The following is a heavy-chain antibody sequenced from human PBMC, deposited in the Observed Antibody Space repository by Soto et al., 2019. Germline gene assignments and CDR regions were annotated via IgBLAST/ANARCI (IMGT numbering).Heavy chain of an antibody. D-gene: IGHD3-10*01. Sequence: EVQLLESGGGLVEPGGSLRLSCTASGFSFSSYAMTWVRQAPGKGLEWVSSTTDDGGRTFYADSVKGRFTDSRDNSNNRLYLQMNGLRGGETALYYWAKGGGFGPGAYYNVAYWGQGTLVTVSS. V-gene: IGHV3-23*01. CDR3: AKGGGFGPGAYYNVAY. J-gene: IGHJ4*02. CDR2: TTDDGGRT. CDR1: GFSFSSYA.